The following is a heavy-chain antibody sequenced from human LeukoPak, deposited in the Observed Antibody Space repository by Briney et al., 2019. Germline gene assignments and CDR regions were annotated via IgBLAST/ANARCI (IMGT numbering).Heavy chain of an antibody. V-gene: IGHV3-23*01. J-gene: IGHJ4*02. D-gene: IGHD3-10*01. Sequence: GGSLRLSCAASGFTFSSYAMSWVRQAPGKGLEWVSAISGSGGSTYYADSVKGRFTISRDNSKNTLYLQMNSLRAEDTAVYYCAKAPITMVRGVITIFDYWGQGTLVTVSS. CDR3: AKAPITMVRGVITIFDY. CDR2: ISGSGGST. CDR1: GFTFSSYA.